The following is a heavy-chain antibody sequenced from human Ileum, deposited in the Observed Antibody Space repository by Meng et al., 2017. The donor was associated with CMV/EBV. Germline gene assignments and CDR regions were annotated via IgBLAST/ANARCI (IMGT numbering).Heavy chain of an antibody. V-gene: IGHV3-48*03. D-gene: IGHD4-23*01. CDR2: ISTSGSTI. CDR3: ARDGWANYGDNSMDV. CDR1: GFSFSTYE. J-gene: IGHJ6*02. Sequence: GSLRLSCAGSGFSFSTYEMNWVRPAPGKGLEWVSYISTSGSTIYYADSVKGRFTISRDNAKNSLFLQMNSLRGEDTAVYYCARDGWANYGDNSMDVWGQGTTVTVSS.